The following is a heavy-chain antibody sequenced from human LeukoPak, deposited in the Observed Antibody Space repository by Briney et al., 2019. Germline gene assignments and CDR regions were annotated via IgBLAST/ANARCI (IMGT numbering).Heavy chain of an antibody. CDR3: ARAAEYCSSTSCYMLLAY. CDR1: GYTFTSYG. D-gene: IGHD2-2*02. Sequence: GASVKVSCKASGYTFTSYGISWVRQAPGQGLEWMGWISAYNGNTNYAQKLQGRVTMTTDTSTSTAYMELRSLRSDDTAVYYCARAAEYCSSTSCYMLLAYWGQGTLVTVSS. J-gene: IGHJ4*02. CDR2: ISAYNGNT. V-gene: IGHV1-18*01.